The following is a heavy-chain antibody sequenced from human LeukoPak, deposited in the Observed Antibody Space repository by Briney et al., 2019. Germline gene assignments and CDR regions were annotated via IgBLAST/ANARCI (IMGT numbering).Heavy chain of an antibody. J-gene: IGHJ4*02. V-gene: IGHV4-39*01. Sequence: SETLSLTCTVSGGSIGSSTYYWGWIRQPPGQGLEWIGSIYYSGSTYYNPSLKSRVTISVDTSKNQFSLRLNSMTAADTSVYYCARQAYCSSTSCYKLDQGGQGTLVTVSS. CDR2: IYYSGST. D-gene: IGHD2-2*02. CDR3: ARQAYCSSTSCYKLDQ. CDR1: GGSIGSSTYY.